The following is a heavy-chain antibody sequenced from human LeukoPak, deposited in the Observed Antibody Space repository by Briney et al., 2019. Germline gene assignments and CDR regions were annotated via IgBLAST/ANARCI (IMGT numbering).Heavy chain of an antibody. J-gene: IGHJ4*02. V-gene: IGHV1-46*01. Sequence: ASVKVSCKASGYTFTSYYMDWVRQAPGQGLEWMGIINPSGGSTSYAQKFQGRVTMTRDTSTSTVYMELSSLRSEDTAVYYCAREAGVLGFDYWGQGTLVTVSS. CDR2: INPSGGST. CDR1: GYTFTSYY. D-gene: IGHD6-19*01. CDR3: AREAGVLGFDY.